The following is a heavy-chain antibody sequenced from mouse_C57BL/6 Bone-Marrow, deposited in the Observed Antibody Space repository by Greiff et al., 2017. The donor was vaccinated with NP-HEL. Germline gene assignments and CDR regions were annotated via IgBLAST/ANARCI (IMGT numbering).Heavy chain of an antibody. CDR3: ARRGTTLWDY. J-gene: IGHJ4*01. Sequence: EVQGVESGGGLVQPGGSLKLSCAASGFTFSDYYMYWVRQTPEKRLEWVAYISNGGGSTYYPDTVKGRFTISRDNAKNTLYLQMSRLKSEDTAMYYCARRGTTLWDYWGQGTSVTVSS. CDR2: ISNGGGST. V-gene: IGHV5-12*01. CDR1: GFTFSDYY. D-gene: IGHD6-1*01.